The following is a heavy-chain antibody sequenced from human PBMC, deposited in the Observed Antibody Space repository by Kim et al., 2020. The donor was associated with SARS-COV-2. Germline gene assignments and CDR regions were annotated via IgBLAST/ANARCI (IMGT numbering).Heavy chain of an antibody. CDR2: MSSGGSII. CDR1: GFTFSDYY. D-gene: IGHD2-21*01. J-gene: IGHJ4*02. V-gene: IGHV3-11*01. Sequence: GGSLRLSCAGSGFTFSDYYMSWIRQAPGKGLEWVSYMSSGGSIIYYADSVKGRFTISRDNAKNSLYLQMSSLRAEDTAVYYCATRGLYTASYYHFDNWGQGTLVTVSS. CDR3: ATRGLYTASYYHFDN.